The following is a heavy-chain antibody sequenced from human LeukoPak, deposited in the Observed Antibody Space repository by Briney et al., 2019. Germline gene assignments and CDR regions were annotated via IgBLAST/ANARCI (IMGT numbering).Heavy chain of an antibody. Sequence: ASVKVSCKASGYTFTSYDINWVRQDTGQGREWMGWMNPNSGNTGYAQKFQGRVTMTRNTSISTAYMELSSLRSEDTAVYYCARDSTSDNWFDPWGQGTLVTVSS. D-gene: IGHD2-2*01. CDR1: GYTFTSYD. CDR3: ARDSTSDNWFDP. J-gene: IGHJ5*02. CDR2: MNPNSGNT. V-gene: IGHV1-8*01.